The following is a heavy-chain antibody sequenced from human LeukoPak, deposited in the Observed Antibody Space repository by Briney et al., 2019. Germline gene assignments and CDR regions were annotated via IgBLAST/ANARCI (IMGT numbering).Heavy chain of an antibody. CDR3: AREGPGYDRSGHRTWRAFDI. D-gene: IGHD3-22*01. V-gene: IGHV3-74*01. CDR1: GFTFSNYW. CDR2: IRSDGSTT. Sequence: PGGSLRLSCAASGFTFSNYWMHWVRQAPGKGLVWVSHIRSDGSTTNYADSVKGRFTISRDNAGNTLHLQLNSLRAEDTAIYFCAREGPGYDRSGHRTWRAFDIWGQGTMVTVSS. J-gene: IGHJ3*02.